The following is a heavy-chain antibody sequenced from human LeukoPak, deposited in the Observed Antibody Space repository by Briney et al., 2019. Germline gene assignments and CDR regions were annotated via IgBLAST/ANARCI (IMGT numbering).Heavy chain of an antibody. J-gene: IGHJ4*02. CDR2: IFPSGGEI. D-gene: IGHD2-8*02. CDR3: ATYRQVLLPFES. CDR1: GFTFSTFA. Sequence: GGSLILSCAASGFTFSTFAMIWARQPPGKGLERVSSIFPSGGEIHYADSARGRFTISRDNSNSTLSLQMNSLRAEDTAIYYCATYRQVLLPFESWGQGTLVTVSS. V-gene: IGHV3-23*01.